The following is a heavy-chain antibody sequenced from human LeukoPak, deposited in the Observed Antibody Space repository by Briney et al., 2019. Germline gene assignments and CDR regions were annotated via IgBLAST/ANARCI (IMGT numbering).Heavy chain of an antibody. CDR3: ARAGNTKYDSSGYSDY. V-gene: IGHV1-46*01. J-gene: IGHJ4*02. CDR2: INPSGGST. Sequence: ASVKVSCKASGYTFTSYYMHWVRQAPGQGLEWMGIINPSGGSTSYAQKFQGRVTMTRDTSTSTVYMELSSPRSEDTAVYYCARAGNTKYDSSGYSDYWGQGTLVTVSS. CDR1: GYTFTSYY. D-gene: IGHD3-22*01.